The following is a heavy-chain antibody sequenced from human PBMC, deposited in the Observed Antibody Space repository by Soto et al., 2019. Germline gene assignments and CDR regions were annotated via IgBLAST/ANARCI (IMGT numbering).Heavy chain of an antibody. D-gene: IGHD3-3*01. J-gene: IGHJ6*02. V-gene: IGHV4-34*01. CDR3: ARGRETTFGVAQHMDV. CDR1: GRSFSGYY. CDR2: INHSGST. Sequence: XETLSLTCAFYGRSFSGYYLSLILQPPGKGLEWIGEINHSGSTNYNPSLKSRVTISVDTSKNQFSLKLSSVTAADTAVYYCARGRETTFGVAQHMDVWGQGTTVTVSS.